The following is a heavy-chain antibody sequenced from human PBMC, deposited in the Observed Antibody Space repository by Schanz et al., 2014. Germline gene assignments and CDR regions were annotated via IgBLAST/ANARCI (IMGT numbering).Heavy chain of an antibody. J-gene: IGHJ2*01. CDR2: IYNTGAT. D-gene: IGHD7-27*01. CDR1: GGSITSHY. Sequence: QVPLQESGPGLVKPSETLSLTCTVSGGSITSHYWSWIRQPPGKGLEWIGYIYNTGATNYNPSLKSRVTISLDTSKNQFSLKLSPVTAADTAMYYCARAETGNRPPYWYFDLWGRGTLVTVSS. CDR3: ARAETGNRPPYWYFDL. V-gene: IGHV4-59*11.